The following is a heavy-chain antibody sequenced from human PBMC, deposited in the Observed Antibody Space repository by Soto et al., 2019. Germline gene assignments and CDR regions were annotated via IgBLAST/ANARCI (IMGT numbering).Heavy chain of an antibody. J-gene: IGHJ4*02. V-gene: IGHV1-69*02. CDR2: VIPVLQIT. D-gene: IGHD2-21*02. CDR3: ARAPSVVATAYFAD. CDR1: GGTFSSYS. Sequence: LVQSGAEVKKPGSSVKVSCKASGGTFSSYSINWVRQAPGQGLEWLGRVIPVLQITNYAQKFQGRLTITADKSTNPAYTELSRLRSDDTAVYYCARAPSVVATAYFADWGQGTRVNVTS.